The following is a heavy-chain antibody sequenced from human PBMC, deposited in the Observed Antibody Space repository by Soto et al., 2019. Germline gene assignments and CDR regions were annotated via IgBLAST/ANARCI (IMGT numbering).Heavy chain of an antibody. CDR1: GFTFSKYW. D-gene: IGHD6-13*01. J-gene: IGHJ4*02. V-gene: IGHV3-7*01. Sequence: GGSLRLSCVASGFTFSKYWMSWVRQAPGKGLEWVAHINRNGSKKYYVDSVKGRFTISRDNAKNSLYLQMNSLRAEDTAVYYCARTLAAAGTGAFDYWGQGTLVTVSS. CDR2: INRNGSKK. CDR3: ARTLAAAGTGAFDY.